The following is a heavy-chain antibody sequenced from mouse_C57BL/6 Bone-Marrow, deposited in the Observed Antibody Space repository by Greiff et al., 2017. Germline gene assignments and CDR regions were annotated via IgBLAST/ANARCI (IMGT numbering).Heavy chain of an antibody. Sequence: QVQLQQPGAELVKPGASVTMSCKASGYTFTSYWITWVKQRPGQGLEWIGAIYPGSGSTNYNEQFKSKAILTVDTSSSTAHMQLSSLTSEDSAVYYCARLAYWGQGTLVTVAA. J-gene: IGHJ3*01. V-gene: IGHV1-55*01. CDR3: ARLAY. CDR1: GYTFTSYW. CDR2: IYPGSGST.